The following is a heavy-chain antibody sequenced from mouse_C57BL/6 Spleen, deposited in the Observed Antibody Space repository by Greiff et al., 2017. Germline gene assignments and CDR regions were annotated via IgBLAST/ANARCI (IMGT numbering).Heavy chain of an antibody. J-gene: IGHJ4*01. V-gene: IGHV5-6*01. D-gene: IGHD4-1*01. CDR2: LSSGGSYT. Sequence: EVQGVESGGDLVKPGGSLKLSCAASGFTFSSYGMSWVRQTPDKRLEWVATLSSGGSYTYYPDSVKGRFTISRDNAKNTLYLQMSSLKSEDTAMYYCARNWDENYAMDYWGQGTSVTVSS. CDR3: ARNWDENYAMDY. CDR1: GFTFSSYG.